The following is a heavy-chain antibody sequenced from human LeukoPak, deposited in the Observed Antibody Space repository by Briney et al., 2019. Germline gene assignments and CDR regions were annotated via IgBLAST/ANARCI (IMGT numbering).Heavy chain of an antibody. CDR3: ARAPYDYGDYDWFDP. Sequence: ASVKVSCKASRGTFSSYAISWVRQAPGQGLEWMGGIIPIFGTANYAQKFQGRVTITADESTSTAYMELSSLRSEDTAVYYCARAPYDYGDYDWFDPWGQGTLVTVSS. J-gene: IGHJ5*02. D-gene: IGHD4-17*01. CDR2: IIPIFGTA. V-gene: IGHV1-69*13. CDR1: RGTFSSYA.